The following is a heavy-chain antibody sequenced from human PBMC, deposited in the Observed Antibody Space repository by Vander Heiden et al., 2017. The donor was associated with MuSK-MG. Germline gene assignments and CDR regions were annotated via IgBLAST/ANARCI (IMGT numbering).Heavy chain of an antibody. J-gene: IGHJ4*02. Sequence: QVQLVESGGGVVQPGRSLRLSCAGAGFDFSSHAVHWVRQAPGKGLEWVAFISFDGGNEFYVDSVKGRFTISRDNANHTAYLQMNSLKPEDTALYYCARDHNFQNTKWNYHYYFDLWGQGTLVTVSS. CDR1: GFDFSSHA. D-gene: IGHD1-7*01. CDR2: ISFDGGNE. CDR3: ARDHNFQNTKWNYHYYFDL. V-gene: IGHV3-30*04.